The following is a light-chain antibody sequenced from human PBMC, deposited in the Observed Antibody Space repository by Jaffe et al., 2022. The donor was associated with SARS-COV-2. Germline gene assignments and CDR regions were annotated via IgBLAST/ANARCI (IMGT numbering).Light chain of an antibody. V-gene: IGKV1-5*03. J-gene: IGKJ1*01. Sequence: DIQMTQSPSTLSASEGDRVTITCRASQSISDRLAWYQQKPGKAPKLLIYKSSSLEYGVSSRFSGSGSGTEFTLTISSLQADDFATYYCQQYNSYSTFGQGTKVDIK. CDR1: QSISDR. CDR2: KSS. CDR3: QQYNSYST.